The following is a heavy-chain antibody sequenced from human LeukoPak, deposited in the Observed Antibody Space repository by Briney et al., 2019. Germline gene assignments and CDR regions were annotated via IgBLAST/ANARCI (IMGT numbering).Heavy chain of an antibody. V-gene: IGHV4-61*02. CDR2: FFATGST. CDR1: GGSINSGNYY. Sequence: SETLSLTCTVSGGSINSGNYYWTWIRQPAGKGLEWIGRFFATGSTSSSHNPSLSGRASISVDTSKNQFSLELNSVTAADSAVYFCARGLVSPRFYDYMDVWGKGTTVTVSS. J-gene: IGHJ6*03. CDR3: ARGLVSPRFYDYMDV.